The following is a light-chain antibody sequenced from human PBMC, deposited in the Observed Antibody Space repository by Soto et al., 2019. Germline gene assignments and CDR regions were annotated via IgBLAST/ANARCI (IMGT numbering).Light chain of an antibody. V-gene: IGKV1-5*01. Sequence: DIQMTQSPSTLSASVGDRVTITCRASQSISSWLAWYQQKPGKAPKLLIYAASSLESGVPSRFSGSGSGTEFTLTISSLQPDDFATYYCQQYNSYSPTFGQVSKVEIK. CDR1: QSISSW. J-gene: IGKJ1*01. CDR3: QQYNSYSPT. CDR2: AAS.